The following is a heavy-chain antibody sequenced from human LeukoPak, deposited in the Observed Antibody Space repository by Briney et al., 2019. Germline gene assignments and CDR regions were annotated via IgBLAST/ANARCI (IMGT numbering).Heavy chain of an antibody. CDR3: VRDENYIWGSYRLDY. D-gene: IGHD3-16*02. V-gene: IGHV3-33*01. Sequence: PGRSLRLSCAASGFSFSSYGMHWVRQAPGKGLEWVAVIWYDGSSKYYADSVKGRFTISRDNSKNTLDLQMNSLRAEDTAVYYCVRDENYIWGSYRLDYWGQGTLVTVSS. J-gene: IGHJ4*02. CDR2: IWYDGSSK. CDR1: GFSFSSYG.